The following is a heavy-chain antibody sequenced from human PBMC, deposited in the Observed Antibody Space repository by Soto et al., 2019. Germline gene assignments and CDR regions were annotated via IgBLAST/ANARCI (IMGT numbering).Heavy chain of an antibody. V-gene: IGHV3-7*04. J-gene: IGHJ4*02. D-gene: IGHD4-17*01. Sequence: GGSLRLSCAASGFTFSDYWMTWVRQAPGKGLEWVANIKQDGSEKYYVDSVKGRFTIPRENAKNSLYLQMNSLRAEDTAVYYCARGQLTTVTTILYSWGQGTLVTVSS. CDR2: IKQDGSEK. CDR1: GFTFSDYW. CDR3: ARGQLTTVTTILYS.